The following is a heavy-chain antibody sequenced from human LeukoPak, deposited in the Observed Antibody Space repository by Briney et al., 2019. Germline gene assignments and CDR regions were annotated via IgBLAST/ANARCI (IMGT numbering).Heavy chain of an antibody. V-gene: IGHV4-31*11. J-gene: IGHJ4*02. D-gene: IGHD5-12*01. CDR1: GGSFSGYY. CDR3: AREKVYSGYDYVSDY. CDR2: IYYSGST. Sequence: SETLSLTCAVYGGSFSGYYWSWIRQHPGKGLEWIGYIYYSGSTYYNPSLKSRVTISVDTSKNQFSLKLSSVTAADTAVYYCAREKVYSGYDYVSDYWGQGTLVTVSS.